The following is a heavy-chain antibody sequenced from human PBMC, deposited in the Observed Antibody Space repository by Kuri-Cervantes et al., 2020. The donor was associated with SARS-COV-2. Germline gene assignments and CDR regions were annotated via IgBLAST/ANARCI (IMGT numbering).Heavy chain of an antibody. Sequence: GESLKISCKGSGYSFTSYWIGWVRQMPGKGLEWMGIIYPGDSDTRYSPSFQGQVTISADKSISTAYLQWSSLKASDTAMYDCARSQSSSWQSGAFDIWGQGTMVTVSS. CDR1: GYSFTSYW. CDR2: IYPGDSDT. V-gene: IGHV5-51*01. CDR3: ARSQSSSWQSGAFDI. J-gene: IGHJ3*02. D-gene: IGHD6-13*01.